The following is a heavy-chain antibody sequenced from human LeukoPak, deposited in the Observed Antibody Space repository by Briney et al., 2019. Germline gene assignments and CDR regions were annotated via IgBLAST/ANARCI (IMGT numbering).Heavy chain of an antibody. J-gene: IGHJ4*02. CDR2: ISSDGGNK. CDR3: AKRWDSSGNSHFDY. D-gene: IGHD3-22*01. Sequence: GGSLRLSCAAAGFTFSNHGMHWVRQAPGKGLEWVAVISSDGGNKYYADSVKGRFTISRDNSKNTLYLQVNSLRAEDTAVYYCAKRWDSSGNSHFDYWGQGTLVTVSS. V-gene: IGHV3-30*18. CDR1: GFTFSNHG.